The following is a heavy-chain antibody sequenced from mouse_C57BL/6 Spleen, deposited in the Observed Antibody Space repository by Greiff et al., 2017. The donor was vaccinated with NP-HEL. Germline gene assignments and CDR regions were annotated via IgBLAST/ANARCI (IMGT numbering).Heavy chain of an antibody. V-gene: IGHV5-17*01. CDR2: ISSGSSTI. J-gene: IGHJ2*01. CDR1: GFTFSDYG. Sequence: EVMLVESGGGLVKPGGSLKLSCAASGFTFSDYGMHWVRQAPEKGLEWVAYISSGSSTIYYADTVKGRFTISRDNAKNNLFLQMTSLRSEDTAMYYCAREGDYDEYYFDYWGQGTTLTVSS. CDR3: AREGDYDEYYFDY. D-gene: IGHD2-4*01.